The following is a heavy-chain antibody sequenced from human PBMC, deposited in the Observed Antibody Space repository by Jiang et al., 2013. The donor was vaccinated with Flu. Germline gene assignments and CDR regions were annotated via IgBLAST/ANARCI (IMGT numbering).Heavy chain of an antibody. J-gene: IGHJ5*02. V-gene: IGHV1-18*01. D-gene: IGHD2-15*01. CDR3: TLVVVAANNWFDP. Sequence: NYAQKLQGRVTMTTDTSTSTAYMELRSLRSDDTAVYYCTLVVVAANNWFDPWGQGTLVTVSS.